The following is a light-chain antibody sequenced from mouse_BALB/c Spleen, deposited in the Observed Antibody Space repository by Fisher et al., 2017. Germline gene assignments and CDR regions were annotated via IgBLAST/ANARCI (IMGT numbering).Light chain of an antibody. Sequence: IVFTQTPAIMSASPGEKVTMTCSASSSVSYMHWYQQKPGTSPKLWIYSTSNLASGVPARFSGSGSGTSYSLTISRMEAEDAATYYCQQRSSYPYTFGGGTKLEIK. CDR3: QQRSSYPYT. J-gene: IGKJ2*01. V-gene: IGKV4-57*01. CDR1: SSVSY. CDR2: STS.